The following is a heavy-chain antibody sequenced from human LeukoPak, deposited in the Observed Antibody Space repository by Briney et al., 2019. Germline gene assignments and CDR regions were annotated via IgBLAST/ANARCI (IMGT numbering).Heavy chain of an antibody. V-gene: IGHV6-1*01. CDR1: GDSVSSNSAA. CDR2: TYYRSKWYN. D-gene: IGHD6-6*01. Sequence: SQTLSLTCAISGDSVSSNSAAWNWIRQSPSRGLEWLGRTYYRSKWYNDYAVSVKSRITINPDTSKNQFSLQLNSVTPEDTAVYYCARFLTPEHKSIAARRDYWGQGTLVTVPS. J-gene: IGHJ4*02. CDR3: ARFLTPEHKSIAARRDY.